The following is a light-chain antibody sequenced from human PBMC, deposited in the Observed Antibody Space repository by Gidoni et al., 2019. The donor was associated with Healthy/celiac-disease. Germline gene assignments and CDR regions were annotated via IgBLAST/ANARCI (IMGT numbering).Light chain of an antibody. V-gene: IGLV1-47*02. J-gene: IGLJ2*01. CDR1: SSNIGSNY. CDR2: SNN. Sequence: TPGQRVTISCSGSSSNIGSNYVYWYQQLPGTAPKLLIYSNNQRPSGVPDRFSGSKSGTSASLAISRLRSEDEADYYCAAWDDSLSGHVVFGGGTKLTVL. CDR3: AAWDDSLSGHVV.